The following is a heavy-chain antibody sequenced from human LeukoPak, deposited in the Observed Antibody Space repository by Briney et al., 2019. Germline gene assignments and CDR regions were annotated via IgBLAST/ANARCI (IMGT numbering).Heavy chain of an antibody. CDR1: GFTFSSYW. CDR3: AREMYYYDHGAFDI. V-gene: IGHV3-7*01. Sequence: GGSLRLSCAASGFTFSSYWMSWVRQAPGEGLEWVANIKQDGSEKYYVDSVKGRLTISGDNAKNSLYLQMNSLRAEDTAVYYCAREMYYYDHGAFDIWGQGTMVTVSS. CDR2: IKQDGSEK. D-gene: IGHD3-22*01. J-gene: IGHJ3*02.